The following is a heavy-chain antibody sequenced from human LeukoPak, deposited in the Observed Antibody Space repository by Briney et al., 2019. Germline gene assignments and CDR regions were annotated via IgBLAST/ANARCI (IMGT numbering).Heavy chain of an antibody. CDR2: IIPILGIA. CDR1: GGTFSSYA. Sequence: GASVKVSCKASGGTFSSYAISWVRQAPGQGLEWMGRIIPILGIANYAQKFQGRATITADKSTSTAYMELSSLRSEDTAVYYCAIGTVDTAFLVHSTAHDYWGQGTLVTVSS. J-gene: IGHJ4*02. D-gene: IGHD5-18*01. V-gene: IGHV1-69*04. CDR3: AIGTVDTAFLVHSTAHDY.